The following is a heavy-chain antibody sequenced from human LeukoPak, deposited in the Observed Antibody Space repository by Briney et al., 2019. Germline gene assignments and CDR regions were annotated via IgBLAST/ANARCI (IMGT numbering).Heavy chain of an antibody. CDR2: ISYDGSNK. CDR1: GFTFRSYA. V-gene: IGHV3-30*04. Sequence: GGSLRLSCAASGFTFRSYALHWVRQAPGKGLEWVALISYDGSNKNYADSVKGRFTISRDNSKNTLYLQMNSLRAEDTAVYYCARGAARMVEMGTMISFDSWGQGTLVTVSS. D-gene: IGHD5-24*01. CDR3: ARGAARMVEMGTMISFDS. J-gene: IGHJ4*02.